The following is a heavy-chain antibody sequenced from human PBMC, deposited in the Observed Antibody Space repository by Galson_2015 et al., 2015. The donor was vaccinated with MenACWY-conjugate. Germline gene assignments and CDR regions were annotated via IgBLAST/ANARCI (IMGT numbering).Heavy chain of an antibody. CDR2: ISSNGGST. J-gene: IGHJ4*02. Sequence: SLRLSCAASGFTSGSYAMHWVRQAPGKGLEYVSAISSNGGSTYYADSVKGRFTISRDNSKNTLYLQMSSLRAEDTAVYYCVKGQQLVPDYWGQGTLVTVSS. D-gene: IGHD6-13*01. V-gene: IGHV3-64D*06. CDR3: VKGQQLVPDY. CDR1: GFTSGSYA.